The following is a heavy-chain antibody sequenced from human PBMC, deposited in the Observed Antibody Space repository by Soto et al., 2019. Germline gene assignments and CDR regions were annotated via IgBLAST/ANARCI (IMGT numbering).Heavy chain of an antibody. CDR2: IIPIFGTA. CDR3: ARGGGQHLYSSSWSDAFDI. Sequence: QVQLVQSGAEVKKPGSSVKVSCKASGGTFSSYAISWVRQAPGQGLEWMGGIIPIFGTANYAQKVQGRVTITADESTSKDYMELGSLRSVDTAVYYCARGGGQHLYSSSWSDAFDIWGQGTMVTVSS. D-gene: IGHD6-13*01. CDR1: GGTFSSYA. V-gene: IGHV1-69*01. J-gene: IGHJ3*02.